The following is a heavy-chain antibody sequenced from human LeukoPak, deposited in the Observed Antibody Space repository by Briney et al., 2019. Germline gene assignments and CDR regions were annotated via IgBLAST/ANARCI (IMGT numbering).Heavy chain of an antibody. CDR3: ARRRYYDGSGYLE. Sequence: SETLSLTXSVSGDSVSRSDSYWDWIRQPPGKGLEWIGTIYYSGKTYYSPSLKSRVTMSVDPSNNQFSLNLRSVTAADTAVYYCARRRYYDGSGYLEWGQGTLLSVSS. J-gene: IGHJ1*01. CDR1: GDSVSRSDSY. D-gene: IGHD3-22*01. CDR2: IYYSGKT. V-gene: IGHV4-39*01.